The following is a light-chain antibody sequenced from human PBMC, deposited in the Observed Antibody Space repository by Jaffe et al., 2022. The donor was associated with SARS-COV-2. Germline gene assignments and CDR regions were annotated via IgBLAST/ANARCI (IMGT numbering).Light chain of an antibody. CDR3: SSYTSSRTRV. CDR1: SSDVGGYKH. V-gene: IGLV2-14*01. Sequence: QSALTQPASVSGSPGQSITISCTGTSSDVGGYKHVSWYQQHPGKAPKLMIYEVSNRPSGVSNRFSGSKSGNTASLTISGLQAEDEADYYCSSYTSSRTRVFGTGTKVTV. J-gene: IGLJ1*01. CDR2: EVS.